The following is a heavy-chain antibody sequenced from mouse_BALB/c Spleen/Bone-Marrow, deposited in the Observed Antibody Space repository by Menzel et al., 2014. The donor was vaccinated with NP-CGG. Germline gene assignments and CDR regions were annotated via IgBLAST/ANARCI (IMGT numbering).Heavy chain of an antibody. CDR1: GYTFTDYG. J-gene: IGHJ4*01. CDR3: GRWGSKSALDY. Sequence: QVQLQQSGAELVRPGISVKISCKGSGYTFTDYGIHWVRQSHAKSLEWIGVFITYYGDARYNPRFKGKATMTADKSSSTALLEIHWLAYEDSAIYYCGRWGSKSALDYWGQGTSVTVSS. V-gene: IGHV1S137*01. CDR2: FITYYGDA. D-gene: IGHD1-1*01.